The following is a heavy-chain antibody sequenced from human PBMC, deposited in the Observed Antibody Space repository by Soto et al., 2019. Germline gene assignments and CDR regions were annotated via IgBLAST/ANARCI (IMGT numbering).Heavy chain of an antibody. Sequence: QTLSLTCAISGDSVSCNSAAWNWIRQSPSRGLEWLGRTYYRSKWYTDYAVSVKSRITVTPDTSKTQFSLHLNSVTPEDTAVDYCARELPYYDISDGYFEYWGQGALVTVAS. CDR1: GDSVSCNSAA. CDR2: TYYRSKWYT. V-gene: IGHV6-1*01. CDR3: ARELPYYDISDGYFEY. J-gene: IGHJ4*02. D-gene: IGHD3-16*01.